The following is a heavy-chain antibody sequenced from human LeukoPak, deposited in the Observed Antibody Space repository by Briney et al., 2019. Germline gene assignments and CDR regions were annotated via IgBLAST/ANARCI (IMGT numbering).Heavy chain of an antibody. CDR1: GGSISSHY. CDR2: IYYSGST. V-gene: IGHV4-59*11. Sequence: SETLSLTCTVPGGSISSHYWSWIRQPPGKGLEWFGYIYYSGSTNYNPSLKSRVTISVDTSKNQFSLKLSSVTAADTAVYYCARERGRFGESTSYYFDYWGQGTLVTVSS. J-gene: IGHJ4*02. CDR3: ARERGRFGESTSYYFDY. D-gene: IGHD3-10*01.